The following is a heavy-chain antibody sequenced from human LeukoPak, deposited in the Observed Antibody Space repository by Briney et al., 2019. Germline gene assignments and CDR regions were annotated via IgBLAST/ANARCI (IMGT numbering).Heavy chain of an antibody. CDR2: IYYNGST. Sequence: SETLSLTCTVSGGSISSSSYYWGWIRQPPGKGLEWIGSIYYNGSTYYNPSLKSRVTISVDTSKNQFSLKLSSVTAADTAVYYCARQKAIGGYVSFPFDYWGQGTLVTVSS. D-gene: IGHD5-12*01. V-gene: IGHV4-39*01. CDR3: ARQKAIGGYVSFPFDY. J-gene: IGHJ4*02. CDR1: GGSISSSSYY.